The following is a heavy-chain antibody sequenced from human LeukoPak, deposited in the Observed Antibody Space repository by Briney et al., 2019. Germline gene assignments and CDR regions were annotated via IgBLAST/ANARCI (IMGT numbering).Heavy chain of an antibody. D-gene: IGHD1-7*01. CDR3: AKRITGTTPYMDV. CDR1: GFTFSSYG. Sequence: GGSLRLSCAASGFTFSSYGMHWVRQAPGKGLEWVAVISYEGSNKYYADSVKGRFTISRDNSKNTLYLQMNSLRAEDTAVYYCAKRITGTTPYMDVWGKGTTVTVSS. V-gene: IGHV3-30*18. J-gene: IGHJ6*03. CDR2: ISYEGSNK.